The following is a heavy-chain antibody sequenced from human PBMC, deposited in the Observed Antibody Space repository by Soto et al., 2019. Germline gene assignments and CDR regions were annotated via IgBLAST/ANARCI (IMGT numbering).Heavy chain of an antibody. CDR2: IKQDGSEK. CDR3: ARDGSGPPTYDFCSGYLYYYYYGMDV. V-gene: IGHV3-7*03. D-gene: IGHD3-3*01. Sequence: SLRLSCAASGFTFSSYLMSWVRQAPGKGLEWVANIKQDGSEKYYVDSVKGRFTISRDNAKNSLYLQMNSLRAEDTAVYYCARDGSGPPTYDFCSGYLYYYYYGMDVWGQGTTVTVSS. CDR1: GFTFSSYL. J-gene: IGHJ6*02.